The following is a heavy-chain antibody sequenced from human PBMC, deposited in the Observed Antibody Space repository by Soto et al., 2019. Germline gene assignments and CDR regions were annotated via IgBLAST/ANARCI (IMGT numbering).Heavy chain of an antibody. CDR3: ARGQDSYDMDYGMDV. CDR2: IDNSGST. J-gene: IGHJ6*02. CDR1: GASVSTGVYY. V-gene: IGHV4-31*03. D-gene: IGHD3-22*01. Sequence: SETLSLTCTVSGASVSTGVYYWTWIRQPPGKGLEWIGYIDNSGSTYYNPSLTGRVGISVDTSKNQFSLKLQSVTAADTALYYCARGQDSYDMDYGMDVWGHGSTVIV.